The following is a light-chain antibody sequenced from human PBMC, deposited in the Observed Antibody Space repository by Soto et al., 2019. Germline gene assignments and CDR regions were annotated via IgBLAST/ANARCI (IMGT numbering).Light chain of an antibody. J-gene: IGLJ3*02. CDR3: AAWDDSLNGIWV. CDR1: SSNIGSNT. V-gene: IGLV1-44*01. CDR2: SNN. Sequence: QLVLTQPPSASGTPGQRVTISCSGSSSNIGSNTVNWYQQLPGTAPKLLLYSNNQRPSGVPDRFSGSKSGTSASLAISGLQSEDEADYYCAAWDDSLNGIWVFGGGTKLTVL.